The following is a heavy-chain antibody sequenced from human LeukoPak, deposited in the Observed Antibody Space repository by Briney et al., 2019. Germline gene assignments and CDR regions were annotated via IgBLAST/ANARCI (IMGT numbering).Heavy chain of an antibody. CDR2: ISSSGSTI. J-gene: IGHJ5*02. Sequence: KPGGSLRLSCAASGFTFSDYYMSWIRQAPGKGLEWVSYISSSGSTIYYADSVKGRFTISRDNAKNSLYLQMNSLRAEDTAVYYCARGLSYKYSRLFRGWFDPWGQGTLVTVSS. CDR1: GFTFSDYY. D-gene: IGHD3-10*02. CDR3: ARGLSYKYSRLFRGWFDP. V-gene: IGHV3-11*04.